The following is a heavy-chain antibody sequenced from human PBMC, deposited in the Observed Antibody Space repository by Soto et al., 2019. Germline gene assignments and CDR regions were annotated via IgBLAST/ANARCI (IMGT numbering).Heavy chain of an antibody. J-gene: IGHJ4*02. D-gene: IGHD2-15*01. CDR3: ARERGYCSGGSCPVDY. CDR1: GRSFGSTRYC. CDR2: IYYSGST. Sequence: LVTLSLTCTVYGRSFGSTRYCWGRIRQPPGKGLEWIGSIYYSGSTYYNPSLKSRVTISVDTSKNQFSLKLSSVTAADTAVYYCARERGYCSGGSCPVDYWGQGTLVT. V-gene: IGHV4-39*02.